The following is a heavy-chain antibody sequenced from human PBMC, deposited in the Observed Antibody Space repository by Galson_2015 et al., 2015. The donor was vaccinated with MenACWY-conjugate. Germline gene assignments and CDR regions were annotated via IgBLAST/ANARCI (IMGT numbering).Heavy chain of an antibody. CDR3: ARPGGDYEQRTFFDY. D-gene: IGHD4-17*01. CDR2: IIPVFHTT. Sequence: SVKVSCKASGDSFNTYSFNWLRQAPAQGPEWLGGIIPVFHTTDYAQRFQGRLTITADESTSTVYMELSSLRSDDTAIYYCARPGGDYEQRTFFDYWGQGTLVTVSS. CDR1: GDSFNTYS. J-gene: IGHJ4*02. V-gene: IGHV1-69*13.